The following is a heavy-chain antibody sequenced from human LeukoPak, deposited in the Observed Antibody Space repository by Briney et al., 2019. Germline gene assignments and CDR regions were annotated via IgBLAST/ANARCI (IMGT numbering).Heavy chain of an antibody. CDR1: GFTFSTYA. D-gene: IGHD3-16*01. CDR2: IWYDGSEE. CDR3: ARGYYDYAWGSYPQGY. Sequence: PGGSLRLSCAASGFTFSTYAMHWVRQAPGKGLEWVAVIWYDGSEEYYADAVKGRFTISRDNSKNTLYLQMNSLRADDTAVYYCARGYYDYAWGSYPQGYWGQGTLVTVSS. V-gene: IGHV3-33*01. J-gene: IGHJ4*02.